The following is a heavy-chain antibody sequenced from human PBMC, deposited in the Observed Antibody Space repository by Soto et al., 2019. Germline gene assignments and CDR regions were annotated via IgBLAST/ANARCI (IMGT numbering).Heavy chain of an antibody. CDR2: ISYDGSKK. J-gene: IGHJ6*02. V-gene: IGHV3-30-3*01. D-gene: IGHD3-3*01. Sequence: LRLSCEDSGFMFNTFVMHWVRQAPGKGLEWVAVISYDGSKKYYADSVKGRFIISRDRFKDTLYLQMNSLRGEDTAVYYCAREAPGYYFYGMDAWGQGTTVTVSS. CDR1: GFMFNTFV. CDR3: AREAPGYYFYGMDA.